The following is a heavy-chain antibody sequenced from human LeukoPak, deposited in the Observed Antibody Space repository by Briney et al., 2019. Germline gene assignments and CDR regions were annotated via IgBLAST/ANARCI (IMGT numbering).Heavy chain of an antibody. V-gene: IGHV3-23*01. CDR1: GFTFSSYG. CDR2: ISGSGGNT. CDR3: AKVVSGYHFDY. J-gene: IGHJ4*02. D-gene: IGHD5-12*01. Sequence: GGSLRLSCAASGFTFSSYGMSWVRRAPGKGPEWVSGISGSGGNTYYADSVKGRFTISRDNSQNTLYLQMNTLRAEDTAVYYCAKVVSGYHFDYWGEGTLVTVSS.